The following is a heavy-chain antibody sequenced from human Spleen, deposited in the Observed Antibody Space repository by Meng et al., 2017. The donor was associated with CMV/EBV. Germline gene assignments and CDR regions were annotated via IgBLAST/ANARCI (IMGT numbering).Heavy chain of an antibody. Sequence: GESLKISCAASGFTVSSNYMSWVRQAPGKGLEWVSAIRGSGGSTYYADSVKGRFTISRDNSKNTLYLQMNSLRAEDTAVYYCAKVYEAYNPKSYFDYWGQGTLVTVSS. CDR3: AKVYEAYNPKSYFDY. CDR1: GFTVSSNY. CDR2: IRGSGGST. D-gene: IGHD2-21*01. J-gene: IGHJ4*02. V-gene: IGHV3-23*01.